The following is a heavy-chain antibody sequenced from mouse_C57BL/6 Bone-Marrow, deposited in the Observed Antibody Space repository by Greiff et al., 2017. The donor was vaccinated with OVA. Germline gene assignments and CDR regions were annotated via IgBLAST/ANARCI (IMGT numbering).Heavy chain of an antibody. V-gene: IGHV1-15*01. CDR3: TRFHAMYY. J-gene: IGHJ4*01. Sequence: QVQLKESGAELVRPGASVKLSCKASGYTFTDYEMHWVKQTPVHGLEWIGAIDPGTGGTAYTEKFKGQAILTADKSSSTAYMELRSLTSEDYAVYYCTRFHAMYYGGQGTAVTVTS. CDR1: GYTFTDYE. CDR2: IDPGTGGT.